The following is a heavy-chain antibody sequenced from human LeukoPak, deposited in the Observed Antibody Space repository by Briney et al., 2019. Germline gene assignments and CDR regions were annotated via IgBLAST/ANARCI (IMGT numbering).Heavy chain of an antibody. CDR1: GFTFSSYG. D-gene: IGHD1-26*01. V-gene: IGHV3-33*01. CDR3: ARDRWDLGRSYDY. Sequence: GRSLRLSCAASGFTFSSYGMHWVRQAPGKGLEWVAVIWYDGSNKYYADSVKGRFTISRGNSKNTLYLQMNSLRAEDTAVYYCARDRWDLGRSYDYWGQGTLVTVSS. J-gene: IGHJ4*02. CDR2: IWYDGSNK.